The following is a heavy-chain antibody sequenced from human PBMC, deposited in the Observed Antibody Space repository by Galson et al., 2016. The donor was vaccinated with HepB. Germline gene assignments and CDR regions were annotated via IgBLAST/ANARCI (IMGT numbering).Heavy chain of an antibody. CDR2: ITSSSDTM. V-gene: IGHV3-48*02. CDR3: ARDDYFRLGY. CDR1: GFIFSAYN. Sequence: SLRLSCAASGFIFSAYNMNWARQAPGKGLEWIAWITSSSDTMYYADSVKGRFTISRDNAKNSLYLGMNSLRDEDTAVYYCARDDYFRLGYWGQGTLVTVSS. J-gene: IGHJ4*02. D-gene: IGHD3-16*01.